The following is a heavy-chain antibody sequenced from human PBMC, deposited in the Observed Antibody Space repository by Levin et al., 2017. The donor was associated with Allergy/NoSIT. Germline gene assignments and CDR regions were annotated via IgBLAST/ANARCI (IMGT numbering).Heavy chain of an antibody. Sequence: GASVKVSCAASGFAFNTYWMSWVRQSPGKGLEWVANIKQDGGEKYFVDSVKGRFTISRDNAKNSVFLQLNSLRAEDTAVYYCARSFGRSSFDSWGQGTLVTVSS. CDR2: IKQDGGEK. J-gene: IGHJ4*02. CDR3: ARSFGRSSFDS. D-gene: IGHD3-10*01. CDR1: GFAFNTYW. V-gene: IGHV3-7*01.